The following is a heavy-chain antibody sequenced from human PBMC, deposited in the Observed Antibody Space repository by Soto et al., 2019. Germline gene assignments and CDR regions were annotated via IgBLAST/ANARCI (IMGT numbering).Heavy chain of an antibody. Sequence: QVQLVQSGAEVKKPGSSVKVSCKASGGTFSSYAISWVRQAPGQGLEWMGGLIPIFGTANYAQKFQGRVTITADESTSTAYMELSSLRSEDTDVYYCAVTMVRGVSMFYYYYGMDVWGQGPTVTVSS. CDR1: GGTFSSYA. D-gene: IGHD3-10*01. J-gene: IGHJ6*02. V-gene: IGHV1-69*01. CDR2: LIPIFGTA. CDR3: AVTMVRGVSMFYYYYGMDV.